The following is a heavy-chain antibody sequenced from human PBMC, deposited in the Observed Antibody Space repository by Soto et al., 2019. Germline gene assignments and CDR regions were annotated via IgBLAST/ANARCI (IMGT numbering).Heavy chain of an antibody. D-gene: IGHD2-2*01. CDR2: IYWDDDQ. J-gene: IGHJ3*01. CDR3: AHAYGGTSWPNDAFDV. CDR1: GFSLRTDGVG. Sequence: QITLKESGPTLVKPTQTLTLTCTFSGFSLRTDGVGVGWIRQPPGKALEWLALIYWDDDQRYSPSLKTRLTITTDTSKKQVVLTMTNMDPVDTATYYCAHAYGGTSWPNDAFDVWGQGTVVTVSS. V-gene: IGHV2-5*02.